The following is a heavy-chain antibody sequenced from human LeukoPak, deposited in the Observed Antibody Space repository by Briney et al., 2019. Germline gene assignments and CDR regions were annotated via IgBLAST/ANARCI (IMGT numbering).Heavy chain of an antibody. Sequence: GSVKVSCEASGYTFTVYYMRWVRQAPGQGLWWVGWINPNSGGTSYAQKFQGRVTMARDTSISTAYMELGRLRSDDTAVYYCARRDSGSSRYNWFDPWGQGTLVTVSS. J-gene: IGHJ5*02. CDR1: GYTFTVYY. CDR2: INPNSGGT. V-gene: IGHV1-2*02. CDR3: ARRDSGSSRYNWFDP. D-gene: IGHD1-26*01.